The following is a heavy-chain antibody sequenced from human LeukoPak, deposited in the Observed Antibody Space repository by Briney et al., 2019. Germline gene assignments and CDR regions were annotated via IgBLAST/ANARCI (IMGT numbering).Heavy chain of an antibody. CDR1: GFTFSSYS. D-gene: IGHD4-17*01. V-gene: IGHV3-7*01. Sequence: GGSLRLSCAASGFTFSSYSMNWVRQAPGKGLEWVANIKQDGSEKYYVDSVKGRFTISRDNAKNSLYLQMNSLRAEDTAVYYCARAGKWTTRALDYWGQGTLVTVSS. CDR2: IKQDGSEK. CDR3: ARAGKWTTRALDY. J-gene: IGHJ4*02.